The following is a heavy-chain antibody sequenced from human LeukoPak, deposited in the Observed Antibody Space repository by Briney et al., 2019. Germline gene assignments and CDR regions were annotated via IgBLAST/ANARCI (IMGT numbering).Heavy chain of an antibody. V-gene: IGHV3-21*01. CDR1: GFTFSSYS. J-gene: IGHJ4*02. CDR3: ARVADFWRGPFDY. D-gene: IGHD3-3*01. CDR2: ISSSSSYI. Sequence: GGSLRLSCAASGFTFSSYSMNWVRQAPGKGLEWVSSISSSSSYIYYADSVKGRFTISRDNAKNSLYLQMNSLRAEDTAVYYCARVADFWRGPFDYWGQGTLVTVSS.